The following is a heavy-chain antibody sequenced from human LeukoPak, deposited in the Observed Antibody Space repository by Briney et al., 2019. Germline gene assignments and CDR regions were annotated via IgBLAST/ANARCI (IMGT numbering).Heavy chain of an antibody. CDR2: IYYSGNT. CDR1: GGSISGYY. Sequence: LETLSLTCTVSGGSISGYYWSWIRQPPGKGLEWIGYIYYSGNTNYNPSLESRVAISVDTSKNHFSLRLTSVTAADTAVYYCATDYYHSSGYYYTYWGHGTLVTVSS. D-gene: IGHD3-22*01. CDR3: ATDYYHSSGYYYTY. J-gene: IGHJ4*01. V-gene: IGHV4-59*01.